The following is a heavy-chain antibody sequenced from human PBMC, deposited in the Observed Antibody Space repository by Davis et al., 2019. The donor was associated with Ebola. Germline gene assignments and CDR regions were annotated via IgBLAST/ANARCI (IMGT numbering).Heavy chain of an antibody. D-gene: IGHD3-16*02. J-gene: IGHJ6*02. CDR3: ARQGYPRNYYYYGMDV. CDR2: IYYSGST. Sequence: SETLSLTCTVSGGSVSSGSYYWSWIRQPPGKGLEWIGYIYYSGSTYYNPSLKSRVTISVDTSKNQFSLKLSSVTAADTAVYYCARQGYPRNYYYYGMDVWGQGTTVTVSS. CDR1: GGSVSSGSYY. V-gene: IGHV4-61*01.